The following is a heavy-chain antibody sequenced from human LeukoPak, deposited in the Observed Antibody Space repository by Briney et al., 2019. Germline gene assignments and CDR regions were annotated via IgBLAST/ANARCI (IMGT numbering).Heavy chain of an antibody. CDR3: ARGGVDY. CDR2: ISSRGTTM. CDR1: GFTFSGYD. V-gene: IGHV3-48*03. D-gene: IGHD1-26*01. J-gene: IGHJ4*02. Sequence: AGGSLRLSCAASGFTFSGYDMNWVRQAPGKGPEWVSYISSRGTTMYYADSVKGRFTISRDNAKNTLYLQMNSLRAEDTAVYYCARGGVDYWGQGTLVTVSS.